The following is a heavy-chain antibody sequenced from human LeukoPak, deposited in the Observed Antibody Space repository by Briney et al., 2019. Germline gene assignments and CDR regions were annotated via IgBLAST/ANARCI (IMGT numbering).Heavy chain of an antibody. Sequence: ASVKVSCKASGYTFTGYYMHWVRQAPGQGLEWMGWINPSGGSTSHAQKFQGRVTMTRDMSTSTVYMELSSLRSEDTAVYYCARTHSYHYYYYYMDVWGKGTTVTISS. CDR2: INPSGGST. J-gene: IGHJ6*03. D-gene: IGHD5-18*01. CDR3: ARTHSYHYYYYYMDV. CDR1: GYTFTGYY. V-gene: IGHV1-46*01.